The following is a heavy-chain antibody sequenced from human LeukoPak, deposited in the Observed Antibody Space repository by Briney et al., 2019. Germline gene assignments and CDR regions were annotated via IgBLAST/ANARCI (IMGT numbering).Heavy chain of an antibody. J-gene: IGHJ5*02. V-gene: IGHV3-43*02. Sequence: GGSLRLSCAASGFTFSSYAMSWVRQAPGKGLEWVSLISGDGGSTYYADSVKGRFTISRDNSKNSLYLQMNSLRTEDTALYYCAKERYSSSWYFWFDPWGQGTLVTVSS. CDR2: ISGDGGST. CDR3: AKERYSSSWYFWFDP. D-gene: IGHD6-13*01. CDR1: GFTFSSYA.